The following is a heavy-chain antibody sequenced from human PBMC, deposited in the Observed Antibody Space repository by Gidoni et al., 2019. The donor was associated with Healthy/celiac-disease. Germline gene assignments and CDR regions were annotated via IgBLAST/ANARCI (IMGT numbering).Heavy chain of an antibody. V-gene: IGHV1-69*01. CDR2: IIPIVGTA. Sequence: QVQLVQSGAELKKPGSSVQLSCQSPGAPFSTYAISWVRQAPGQGLEWMGGIIPIVGTANYAQKFQGRVTITADESTSTAYMELSSLRSEDTAVYYCARNGYSSSWVNWYFDLWGRGTLVTVSS. J-gene: IGHJ2*01. CDR3: ARNGYSSSWVNWYFDL. D-gene: IGHD6-13*01. CDR1: GAPFSTYA.